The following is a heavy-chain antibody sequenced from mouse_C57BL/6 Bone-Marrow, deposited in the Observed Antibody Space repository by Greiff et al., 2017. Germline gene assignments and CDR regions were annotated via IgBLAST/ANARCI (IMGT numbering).Heavy chain of an antibody. V-gene: IGHV1-64*01. CDR2: IHPNSGST. D-gene: IGHD1-1*01. J-gene: IGHJ4*01. CDR1: GYTFTSYW. CDR3: ARPPVVPYAMDY. Sequence: QVQLQQPGAELVKPGASVKLSCKASGYTFTSYWMHWVKQRPGQGLEWIGMIHPNSGSTNYNEKFKSKATLTVDKSSSTAYMQLSSLTSEDSAVYYCARPPVVPYAMDYWGQGTSVTVSS.